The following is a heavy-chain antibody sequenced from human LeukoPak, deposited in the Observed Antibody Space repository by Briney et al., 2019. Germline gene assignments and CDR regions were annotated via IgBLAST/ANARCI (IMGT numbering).Heavy chain of an antibody. CDR3: ARASGQQLVFDY. J-gene: IGHJ4*02. CDR2: IIPIFGTA. V-gene: IGHV1-69*13. D-gene: IGHD6-13*01. Sequence: ASVKVSCKASGGTFSSYAISWVRQAPGQGLEWMGGIIPIFGTANYAQKFQGRVTITADESTSTAYMELSSLRSEDTAVYHCARASGQQLVFDYWGQGTLVTVSS. CDR1: GGTFSSYA.